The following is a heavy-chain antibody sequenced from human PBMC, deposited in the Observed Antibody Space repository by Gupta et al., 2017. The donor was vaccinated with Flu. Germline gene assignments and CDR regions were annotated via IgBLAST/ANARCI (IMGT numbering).Heavy chain of an antibody. Sequence: SLRLSCVASGFTFDDYPMHWVRQTPGKGLEWVSGTDWNAGGLGYAESVRGRFTISRDNARNTLYLQMNSLRPEDTALYFCAKDRSSVDAFDVWGLGTMVTVSS. CDR2: TDWNAGGL. CDR1: GFTFDDYP. V-gene: IGHV3-9*01. J-gene: IGHJ3*01. CDR3: AKDRSSVDAFDV. D-gene: IGHD6-6*01.